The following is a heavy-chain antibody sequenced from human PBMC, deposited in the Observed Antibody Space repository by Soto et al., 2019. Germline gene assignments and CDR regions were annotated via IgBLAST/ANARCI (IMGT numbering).Heavy chain of an antibody. CDR2: IDPSDSYT. J-gene: IGHJ6*02. CDR3: ARHDMVAPGWKKRWGVDV. CDR1: GYSFTSYW. V-gene: IGHV5-10-1*01. D-gene: IGHD5-12*01. Sequence: GESLKISCKGPGYSFTSYWISWVRQMPGKGLEWMGRIDPSDSYTNYSPSFQGHVTISADKSISTAYLQWSSLKASDTAMYYCARHDMVAPGWKKRWGVDVWGQGTTVTVSS.